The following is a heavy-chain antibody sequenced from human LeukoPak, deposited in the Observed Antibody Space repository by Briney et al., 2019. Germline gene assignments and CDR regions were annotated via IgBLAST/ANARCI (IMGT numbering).Heavy chain of an antibody. D-gene: IGHD3-22*01. CDR3: ARDAYYYDSSAYYLSV. CDR2: INHSGTT. V-gene: IGHV4-34*01. CDR1: GGSFSSYF. J-gene: IGHJ4*02. Sequence: SETLSLTCAGYGGSFSSYFWTWIRQTPGKGLEWIGEINHSGTTNYNPSLKSRVTMSVDTSKNQFSLKLSSVTAADTAVYYCARDAYYYDSSAYYLSVWGQGTLVTVSS.